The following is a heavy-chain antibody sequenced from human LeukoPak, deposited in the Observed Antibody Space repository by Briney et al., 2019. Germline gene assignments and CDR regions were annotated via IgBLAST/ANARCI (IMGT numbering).Heavy chain of an antibody. CDR3: ARGWGHIVVVTAIPSVAFDI. Sequence: SETLSLTCTVSGGSISSGSYYWSWIRQAAGKGVEWIGRIYTGGSTNYNPSLKSRVTISVDTSKNQFSLKLSSVTAADTAVYYCARGWGHIVVVTAIPSVAFDIWGQGTMVTVSS. J-gene: IGHJ3*02. CDR1: GGSISSGSYY. V-gene: IGHV4-61*02. CDR2: IYTGGST. D-gene: IGHD2-21*02.